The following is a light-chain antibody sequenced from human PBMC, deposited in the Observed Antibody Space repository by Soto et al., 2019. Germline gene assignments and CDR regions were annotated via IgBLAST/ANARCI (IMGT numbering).Light chain of an antibody. V-gene: IGLV1-44*01. Sequence: QAVVTQPASASGTPGQRVTISCSGGTSDIGSNAVSWYQQLPGTAPKLLIYNNNELPSGVPDRIAGSKSGTSASLAISGLQSEDEAAYYCASWDDSQYGWVFGGVTKLTVL. CDR2: NNN. CDR3: ASWDDSQYGWV. J-gene: IGLJ3*02. CDR1: TSDIGSNA.